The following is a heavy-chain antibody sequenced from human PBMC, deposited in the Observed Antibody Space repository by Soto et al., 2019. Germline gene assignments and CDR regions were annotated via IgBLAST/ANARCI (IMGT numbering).Heavy chain of an antibody. Sequence: QVQLQESGPGLVKPSGTLSLTCAVSGDSITNNNWWTWLRQSPGKGLEWIGEMHHGGNPDYNPSLRSRVTISVDNSKNQFSLHLSSVTAADSAVYYCARTSGGTYSFDPWGQGTLVTVSS. CDR2: MHHGGNP. CDR3: ARTSGGTYSFDP. J-gene: IGHJ5*02. V-gene: IGHV4-4*02. D-gene: IGHD3-10*01. CDR1: GDSITNNNW.